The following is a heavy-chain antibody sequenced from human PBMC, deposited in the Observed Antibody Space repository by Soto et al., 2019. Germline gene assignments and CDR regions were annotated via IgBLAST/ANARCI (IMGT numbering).Heavy chain of an antibody. Sequence: ASVKVSCKASGYTFTGYYMHWVRQAPGQGLEWMGWINPNSGGTNYAQKFQGWVTMTRDTSISTAYMELSRLRSDDTAVYYCAREGSVLRYFDWLSPKYYFDDWGQGTLVTVSS. J-gene: IGHJ4*02. CDR1: GYTFTGYY. CDR2: INPNSGGT. D-gene: IGHD3-9*01. V-gene: IGHV1-2*04. CDR3: AREGSVLRYFDWLSPKYYFDD.